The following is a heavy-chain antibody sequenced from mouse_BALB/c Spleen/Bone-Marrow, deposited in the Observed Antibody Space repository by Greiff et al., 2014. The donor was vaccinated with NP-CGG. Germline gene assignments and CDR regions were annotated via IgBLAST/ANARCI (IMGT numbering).Heavy chain of an antibody. Sequence: VKLVESGPGLVAPSQSLSITCTVSEFSLTSYGVHWVRQPPGKGLEWLGVIWAGGSTNYNSDHMSRLSISKDNSKSKVVLKMNSRQADDTAMYYCARGGNRRAWFAYWGQGTLVTVSA. V-gene: IGHV2-9*02. D-gene: IGHD2-1*01. CDR1: EFSLTSYG. J-gene: IGHJ3*01. CDR2: IWAGGST. CDR3: ARGGNRRAWFAY.